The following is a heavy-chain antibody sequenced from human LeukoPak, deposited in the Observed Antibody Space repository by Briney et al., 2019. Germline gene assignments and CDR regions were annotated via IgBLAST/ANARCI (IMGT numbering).Heavy chain of an antibody. CDR2: IYYSGST. Sequence: SETMSLTCTVSAGSISSSSYYWGWIRQPPGKRPEWIGSIYYSGSTYYNPSLKSRVTISVDTSKNQFSLKLSSVTAADTAVYYCARYSGHLGYFDYWGQGTLVTVSS. D-gene: IGHD1-26*01. J-gene: IGHJ4*02. V-gene: IGHV4-39*01. CDR3: ARYSGHLGYFDY. CDR1: AGSISSSSYY.